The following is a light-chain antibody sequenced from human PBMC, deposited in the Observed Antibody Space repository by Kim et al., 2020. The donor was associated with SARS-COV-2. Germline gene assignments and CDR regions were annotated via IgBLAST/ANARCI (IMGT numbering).Light chain of an antibody. CDR2: YAS. J-gene: IGKJ4*01. V-gene: IGKV1-33*01. Sequence: SVGDRVTSTCQASQYISNYVNWYQLKPGKAPKLLIYYASNLETGVPSRFSASGSGTDFTFTISSLQPEDIATYYIQQYDNLLRPTFGGGTKVDIK. CDR1: QYISNY. CDR3: QQYDNLLRPT.